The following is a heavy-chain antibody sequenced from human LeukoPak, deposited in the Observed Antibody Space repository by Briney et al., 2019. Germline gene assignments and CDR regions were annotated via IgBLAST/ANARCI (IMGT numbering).Heavy chain of an antibody. CDR2: IKSKTDGGTT. CDR1: GFTFSNAW. CDR3: TVGLNYAAVDY. V-gene: IGHV3-15*01. Sequence: GGSLRLSCAASGFTFSNAWMSWVRQAPGKGLEWVGRIKSKTDGGTTDYAAPVKGRFTISRDDSKNTLYLQMNSLKTEDTAVYYCTVGLNYAAVDYWGQGTLVTVSS. D-gene: IGHD2-2*01. J-gene: IGHJ4*02.